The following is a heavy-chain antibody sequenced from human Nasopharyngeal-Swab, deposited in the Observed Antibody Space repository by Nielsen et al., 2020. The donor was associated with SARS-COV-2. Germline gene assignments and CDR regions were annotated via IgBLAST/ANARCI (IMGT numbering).Heavy chain of an antibody. CDR3: ARGSVAGGL. Sequence: GESLKISCAASGFTFSSYSMNWVRQAPGKGLEWVSTISSSSSYIYYADSVKGRFTISRDNAKNSLYLQMNSLRAEDTAVYYCARGSVAGGLWGQGTLVTVSS. J-gene: IGHJ4*02. CDR2: ISSSSSYI. D-gene: IGHD6-19*01. CDR1: GFTFSSYS. V-gene: IGHV3-21*01.